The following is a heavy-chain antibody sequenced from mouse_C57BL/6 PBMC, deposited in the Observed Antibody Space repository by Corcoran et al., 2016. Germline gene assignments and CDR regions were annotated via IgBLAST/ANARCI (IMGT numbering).Heavy chain of an antibody. CDR2: INPNNGGT. J-gene: IGHJ1*03. CDR3: ARRNYYYGSRYFDV. D-gene: IGHD1-1*01. CDR1: GYTFTDYY. Sequence: EVQLQQSGPELVKPGASVKISCKASGYTFTDYYMNWVKQSHGKSLEWIGDINPNNGGTSYNQKFKGKATLTVDKSSSTDYMELRSLTSEDSAVYYCARRNYYYGSRYFDVWGTGTTVTVSS. V-gene: IGHV1-26*01.